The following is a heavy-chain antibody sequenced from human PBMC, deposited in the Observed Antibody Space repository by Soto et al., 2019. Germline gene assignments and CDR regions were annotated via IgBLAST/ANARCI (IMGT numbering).Heavy chain of an antibody. V-gene: IGHV1-69*06. Sequence: QVQLVQSGAEVKKPGSSVKVSCKASGGTFSSYAISWVRQAPGQGLEWMGGIIPIFGTANYAQKFQGRVTITADKSTSTGYMELSRLRTEDTAVYYRERSILLGARENGIAVAGNWFGPWGQGTLVTVSS. J-gene: IGHJ5*02. D-gene: IGHD6-19*01. CDR3: ERSILLGARENGIAVAGNWFGP. CDR2: IIPIFGTA. CDR1: GGTFSSYA.